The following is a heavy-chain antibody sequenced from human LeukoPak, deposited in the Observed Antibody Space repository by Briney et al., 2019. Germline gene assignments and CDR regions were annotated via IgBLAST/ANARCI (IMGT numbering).Heavy chain of an antibody. CDR3: AREISYASGKGIDY. J-gene: IGHJ4*02. D-gene: IGHD3-10*01. V-gene: IGHV5-51*01. CDR1: GYPFTDYW. CDR2: IYPGDSDT. Sequence: GESLKISCKGSGYPFTDYWIGWVRPMPGKGLEWMGIIYPGDSDTRYSPFFQGQVTISADRSISTAYLQWSSLKASDTAMYYCAREISYASGKGIDYWGQGTLVTVSS.